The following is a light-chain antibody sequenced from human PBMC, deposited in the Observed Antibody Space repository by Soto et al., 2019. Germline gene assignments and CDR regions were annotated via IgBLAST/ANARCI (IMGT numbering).Light chain of an antibody. CDR1: SSDVGGYNY. V-gene: IGLV2-14*01. CDR3: SSYTSSNTLYV. J-gene: IGLJ1*01. Sequence: QSALTQPASVSGSPGQSIAISCIGTSSDVGGYNYVSWYQQHPGKAPKLMIYDVSNRPSGVSNRFSGSKSGNTASLTISGLQAEDEAVYYCSSYTSSNTLYVFGTGTKVTVL. CDR2: DVS.